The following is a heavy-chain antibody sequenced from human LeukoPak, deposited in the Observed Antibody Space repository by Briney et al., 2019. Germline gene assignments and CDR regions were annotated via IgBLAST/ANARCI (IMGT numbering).Heavy chain of an antibody. CDR1: GFTFSSYE. CDR2: ISSSGSTI. D-gene: IGHD3-10*01. V-gene: IGHV3-48*03. Sequence: GGSLRLSCAASGFTFSSYEMNWVRQAPGKGLEWVSYISSSGSTICYADSVKGRFTISRDNAKNSLYLQMNSLRAEDTAVYYCARDWGGFGVDYWGQGTLVTVSS. CDR3: ARDWGGFGVDY. J-gene: IGHJ4*02.